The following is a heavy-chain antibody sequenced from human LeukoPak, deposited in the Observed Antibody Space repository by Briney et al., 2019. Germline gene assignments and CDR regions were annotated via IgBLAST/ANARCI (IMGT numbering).Heavy chain of an antibody. J-gene: IGHJ4*02. Sequence: GGSLRLSCAASGFTFSSFAMHWVRQAPGKGLEWVAFISYDGSSKYYADSVKGRFTTSRDNSKNTLYLQMNSLRAEDTAVYYCARDLIAVAAPSYWGQGTLVTVSS. V-gene: IGHV3-30-3*01. D-gene: IGHD6-19*01. CDR3: ARDLIAVAAPSY. CDR2: ISYDGSSK. CDR1: GFTFSSFA.